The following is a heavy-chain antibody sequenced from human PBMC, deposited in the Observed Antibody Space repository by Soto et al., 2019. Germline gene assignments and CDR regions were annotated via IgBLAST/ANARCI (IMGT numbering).Heavy chain of an antibody. V-gene: IGHV4-59*01. J-gene: IGHJ4*02. CDR2: IYPSGST. D-gene: IGHD2-2*03. CDR3: ARLAKQAMNGYYFDF. CDR1: GGSINDYY. Sequence: PSETLSLTCTVSGGSINDYYWNWIRQPPGKELEWIGYIYPSGSTNYRPSPKSRVTMSVDTSRNQISLKLSSVTAADTAIYYCARLAKQAMNGYYFDFWGQGALVTVSS.